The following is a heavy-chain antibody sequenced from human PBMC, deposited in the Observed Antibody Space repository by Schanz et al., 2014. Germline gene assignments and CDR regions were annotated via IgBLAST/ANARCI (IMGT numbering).Heavy chain of an antibody. J-gene: IGHJ4*02. CDR3: AKDFTGSGIFFNW. V-gene: IGHV3-23*04. CDR2: INTADTT. Sequence: DVQLAESGGGLVQPGGSLRLSCAASGFTLSSYALSWVRQSPGKGLEWVSAINTADTTYYADSVKGRFTVSRDNSKNTVYLQMNSLRDEDTDVYYCAKDFTGSGIFFNWWGQGTLVTVSS. CDR1: GFTLSSYA. D-gene: IGHD3-10*01.